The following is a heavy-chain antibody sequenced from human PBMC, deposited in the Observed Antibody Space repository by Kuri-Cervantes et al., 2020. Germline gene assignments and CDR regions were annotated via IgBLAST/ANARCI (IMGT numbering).Heavy chain of an antibody. Sequence: GGSLRLSCAAPGFTFDDYAMHWVQQAPGKGLEWVSGISWNSGSIGYADSVKGRFTISRDNAKNSLYLQMNSLRAEDTALYYCARDKGFGELSQYGMDVWGQGTTVTVSS. CDR1: GFTFDDYA. J-gene: IGHJ6*02. D-gene: IGHD3-10*01. CDR2: ISWNSGSI. V-gene: IGHV3-9*01. CDR3: ARDKGFGELSQYGMDV.